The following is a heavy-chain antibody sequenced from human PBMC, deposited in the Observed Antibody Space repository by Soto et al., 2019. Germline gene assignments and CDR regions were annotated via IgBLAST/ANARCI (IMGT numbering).Heavy chain of an antibody. Sequence: SETLSLTCTASGGSITSSSHFWGWVRQPPGKGLEWIGTIYFTGNTYYTPSLKGRFTISRDNAKNTLYLQMNSLRAEDTAVYYCARASFPSYQLLSKFYYYYYGMDVWGQGTTVTVSS. J-gene: IGHJ6*02. CDR3: ARASFPSYQLLSKFYYYYYGMDV. V-gene: IGHV4-39*01. CDR2: IYFTGNT. D-gene: IGHD2-2*01. CDR1: GGSITSSSHF.